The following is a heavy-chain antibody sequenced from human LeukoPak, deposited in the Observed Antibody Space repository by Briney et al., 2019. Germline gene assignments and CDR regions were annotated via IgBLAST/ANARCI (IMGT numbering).Heavy chain of an antibody. D-gene: IGHD5-18*01. Sequence: ASVKVSCKASGFTFTSYDINWVRQATGQGLEWMGWMNPNSGNTGYAQRFQGRVTMTRDTSISTAYMELNSLTSEDTAVYYCAKNVRDTGTFDYWGQGTLVTVSS. V-gene: IGHV1-8*01. CDR2: MNPNSGNT. CDR3: AKNVRDTGTFDY. J-gene: IGHJ4*02. CDR1: GFTFTSYD.